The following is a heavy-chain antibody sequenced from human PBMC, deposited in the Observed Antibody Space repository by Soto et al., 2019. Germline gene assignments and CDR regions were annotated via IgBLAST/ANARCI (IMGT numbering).Heavy chain of an antibody. D-gene: IGHD4-17*01. CDR3: AKHDYGDFKYYDM. CDR1: GFTFSSYA. V-gene: IGHV3-23*01. Sequence: PWGSLRLSCAASGFTFSSYAMTCVRQAPWKGLEWVSSISISVSKTHYVDSVKGRFTISRDNSKNTMSLQMNSLRAEDTAIYYCAKHDYGDFKYYDMWGQGAMVTVSS. J-gene: IGHJ3*02. CDR2: ISISVSKT.